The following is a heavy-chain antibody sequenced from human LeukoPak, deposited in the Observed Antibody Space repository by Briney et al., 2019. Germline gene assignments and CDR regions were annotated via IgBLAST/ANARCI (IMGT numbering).Heavy chain of an antibody. CDR2: LNSDGSSI. V-gene: IGHV3-74*01. CDR1: GFTFSSSW. Sequence: GGSLRLSCAASGFTFSSSWMHWVRQVPGKGLVWVSRLNSDGSSINYADSVKGRTTISRDNAENTLYLQMNSLRVEDTAVYYCARGVAGTLDYWGQGTLVTVSS. D-gene: IGHD6-19*01. J-gene: IGHJ4*02. CDR3: ARGVAGTLDY.